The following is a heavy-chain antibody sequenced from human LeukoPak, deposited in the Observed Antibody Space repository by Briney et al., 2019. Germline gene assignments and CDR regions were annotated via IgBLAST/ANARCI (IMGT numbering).Heavy chain of an antibody. J-gene: IGHJ5*02. CDR3: ARVPGPNWFDP. V-gene: IGHV4-38-2*02. Sequence: PSETLSLTCTVSGYSIRSGYYWGWIRPPPGKGLEWIGSMYHSGSTYYNPSLRSRVTISVDTSKNQISLNLRSVTAADTAVYYCARVPGPNWFDPWGQGTLVTVSS. CDR1: GYSIRSGYY. CDR2: MYHSGST.